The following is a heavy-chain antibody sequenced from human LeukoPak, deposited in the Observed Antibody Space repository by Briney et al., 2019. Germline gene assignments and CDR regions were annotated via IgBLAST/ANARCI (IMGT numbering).Heavy chain of an antibody. CDR2: INPSGGST. V-gene: IGHV1-46*01. J-gene: IGHJ4*02. CDR3: AREYTSSDPSDY. CDR1: GYTLTELS. D-gene: IGHD1-20*01. Sequence: ASVKVSCKVSGYTLTELSMHWVRQAPGQGLEWMGIINPSGGSTSYAQKFQGRVTMTRDTSTSTVYMELSSLRSEDTAVYYCAREYTSSDPSDYWGQGTLVTVSS.